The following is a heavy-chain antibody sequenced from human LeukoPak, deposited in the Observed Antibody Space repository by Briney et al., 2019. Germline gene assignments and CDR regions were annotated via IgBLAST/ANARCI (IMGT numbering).Heavy chain of an antibody. V-gene: IGHV1-2*02. CDR1: EYTFTGYY. D-gene: IGHD1-26*01. Sequence: ASVKVSCKASEYTFTGYYMHWVRQAPGQGLEWMGWINPNSGGTNYAQKFQGRVTMTRDTSISTAYMELSRLRSDDTAVHYCARVGSRIVGATKILDYWGQGTLVTVSS. CDR2: INPNSGGT. CDR3: ARVGSRIVGATKILDY. J-gene: IGHJ4*02.